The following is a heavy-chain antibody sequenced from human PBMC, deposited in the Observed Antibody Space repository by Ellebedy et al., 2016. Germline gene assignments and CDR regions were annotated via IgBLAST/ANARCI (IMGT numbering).Heavy chain of an antibody. V-gene: IGHV4-39*01. D-gene: IGHD6-19*01. CDR2: IYYSGST. CDR1: GGSISSSSYY. J-gene: IGHJ4*02. Sequence: PETLSLTCTVSGGSISSSSYYWGWIRQPPGKGLEWIGSIYYSGSTYYNPSLKSRVTISVDTSKNQFSLKLSSVTAADTAVYYCARPYSSGWYYWGQGTLVTVSS. CDR3: ARPYSSGWYY.